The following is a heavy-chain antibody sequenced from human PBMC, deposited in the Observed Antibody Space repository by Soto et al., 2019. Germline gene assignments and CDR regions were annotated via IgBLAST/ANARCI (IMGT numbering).Heavy chain of an antibody. CDR1: GFAFSSYA. Sequence: GGSLRLSCAASGFAFSSYAMSWVRQGQGKGLGWVSGMGGSGGKIKNANSVKGRLTISRDNSNNKKYLQMSRVRAADTAAYYSFKHDYALWTGYIVSPGFDAWGQGTVVTVSS. V-gene: IGHV3-23*01. CDR2: MGGSGGKI. D-gene: IGHD3-3*01. J-gene: IGHJ5*01. CDR3: FKHDYALWTGYIVSPGFDA.